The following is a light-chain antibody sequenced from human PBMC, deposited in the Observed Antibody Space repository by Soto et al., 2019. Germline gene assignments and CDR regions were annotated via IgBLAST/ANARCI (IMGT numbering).Light chain of an antibody. CDR2: NSD. V-gene: IGLV1-44*01. J-gene: IGLJ2*01. Sequence: QPVLTQPPSASGTPGQRVTISCSGSRSNIGSNFVNWYQQLPGTAPKLLIHNSDQRPSGVPDRFSGSKSDTSASLAISGLQSDDEADYYCSAWDDDLSGRIFGGGTKVTVL. CDR3: SAWDDDLSGRI. CDR1: RSNIGSNF.